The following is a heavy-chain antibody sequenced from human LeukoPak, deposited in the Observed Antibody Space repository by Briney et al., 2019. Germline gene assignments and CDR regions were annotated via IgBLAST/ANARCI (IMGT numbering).Heavy chain of an antibody. CDR2: FDPEDGET. D-gene: IGHD3-22*01. CDR3: ATYLTSSGYYYWAFDI. J-gene: IGHJ3*02. Sequence: GASVKVSCKVSGYTLTELSMRWVRQAPGKGLEWMGGFDPEDGETIYAQKFQGRVTMTEDTSTDTAYMELSSLRSEDTAVYYCATYLTSSGYYYWAFDIWGQGTMVTVSS. V-gene: IGHV1-24*01. CDR1: GYTLTELS.